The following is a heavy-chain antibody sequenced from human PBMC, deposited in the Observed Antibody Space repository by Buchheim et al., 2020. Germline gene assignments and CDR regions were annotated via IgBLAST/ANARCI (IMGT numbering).Heavy chain of an antibody. CDR1: GYSFTTYW. CDR3: ARLGEGVGATPYNWFDP. CDR2: IYPDDSDT. Sequence: EVQLVQSGAEVKKPGESLKISCRGSGYSFTTYWIAWVRQMPGQGLEWMGIIYPDDSDTRYSPSFQGQVTIPVDKSIRPAYPQWSSLKASDTAMYYCARLGEGVGATPYNWFDPWGQGAL. J-gene: IGHJ5*02. D-gene: IGHD1-26*01. V-gene: IGHV5-51*01.